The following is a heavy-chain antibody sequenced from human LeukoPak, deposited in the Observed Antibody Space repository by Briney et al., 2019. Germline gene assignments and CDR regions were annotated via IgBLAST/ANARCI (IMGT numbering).Heavy chain of an antibody. V-gene: IGHV3-66*01. CDR2: IYSGGSA. D-gene: IGHD4-17*01. CDR3: ARDYYGDYSDY. J-gene: IGHJ4*02. Sequence: PGGSLRLSCAASGFTVSSNYMSWVRQAPGKGLEWVSVIYSGGSAYYADSVKGRFTISRDNSKNTLYLQMNSLRAEDTAVYYCARDYYGDYSDYWGQGTLVTVSS. CDR1: GFTVSSNY.